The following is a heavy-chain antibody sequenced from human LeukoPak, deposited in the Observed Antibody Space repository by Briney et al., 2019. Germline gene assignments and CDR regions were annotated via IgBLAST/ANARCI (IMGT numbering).Heavy chain of an antibody. Sequence: PSETLSLTCTVSGGSITGTTYYWAWFRQPPGQGLEWIGSLYPSGSTYYSPSLKSRVSIFLDTSKSQLSLNVRSVTAADTAVYYCARRAGDWAVNWIDPWGQGTLVTASS. V-gene: IGHV4-39*01. CDR2: LYPSGST. CDR1: GGSITGTTYY. D-gene: IGHD2-21*02. CDR3: ARRAGDWAVNWIDP. J-gene: IGHJ5*02.